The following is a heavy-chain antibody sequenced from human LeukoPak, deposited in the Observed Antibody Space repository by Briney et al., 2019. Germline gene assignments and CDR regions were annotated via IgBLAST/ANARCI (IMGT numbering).Heavy chain of an antibody. J-gene: IGHJ4*02. CDR3: ARGPNYHDSSGLFDY. Sequence: WASVKVSCKASGGTFSSYAISWVRQAPGQGLEWMGGIIPIFGTANYAQKFQGRVTITTDESTSTAYMELSSLRSEDTAVYYCARGPNYHDSSGLFDYWGQGTLVTVSS. CDR1: GGTFSSYA. CDR2: IIPIFGTA. V-gene: IGHV1-69*05. D-gene: IGHD3-22*01.